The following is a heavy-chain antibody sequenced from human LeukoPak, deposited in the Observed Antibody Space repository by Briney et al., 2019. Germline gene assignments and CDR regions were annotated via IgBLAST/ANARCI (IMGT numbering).Heavy chain of an antibody. CDR1: GYGFTSYW. J-gene: IGHJ5*02. V-gene: IGHV5-51*01. CDR2: IYSDESDT. Sequence: GQSLQFSSTGSGYGFTSYWIGWVGQIPGKGREWMGIIYSDESDTRYSPSFQGEVSISAEKPIATAYLQWSSLKASDTAMYFCVRPPYGKPFSIDPWGLGTLVTVSS. CDR3: VRPPYGKPFSIDP. D-gene: IGHD2/OR15-2a*01.